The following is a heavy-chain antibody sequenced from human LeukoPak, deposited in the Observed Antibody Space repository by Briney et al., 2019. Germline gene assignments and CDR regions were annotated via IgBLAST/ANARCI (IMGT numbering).Heavy chain of an antibody. D-gene: IGHD1-26*01. Sequence: GGSLRLSCAASGFTFSSYAMSWVRQAPGKGLEWVSAISGSGGSTYYADSVKGRFTISRDNSKNTLYLQMNSLRAEDTAVYYCARECHKRSGSYYFDYWGQGTLVTVSS. CDR1: GFTFSSYA. V-gene: IGHV3-23*01. CDR2: ISGSGGST. CDR3: ARECHKRSGSYYFDY. J-gene: IGHJ4*02.